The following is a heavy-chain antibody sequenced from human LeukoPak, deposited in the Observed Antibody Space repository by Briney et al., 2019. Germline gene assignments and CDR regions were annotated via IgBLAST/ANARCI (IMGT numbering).Heavy chain of an antibody. Sequence: GGSLRLSCAASGFIFPDYWLHWVRQAPGKGLVWVSRINTGGRITNYADSVKGRFTISRGNAKNTLFLQMDSLRVEDTAVYYCARPYCSSHSCYPWYLDLWGRGTLVAVSS. D-gene: IGHD2-2*01. CDR3: ARPYCSSHSCYPWYLDL. J-gene: IGHJ2*01. CDR2: INTGGRIT. CDR1: GFIFPDYW. V-gene: IGHV3-74*01.